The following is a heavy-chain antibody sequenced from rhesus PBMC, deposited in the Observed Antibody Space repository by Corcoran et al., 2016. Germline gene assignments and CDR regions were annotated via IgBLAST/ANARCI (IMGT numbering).Heavy chain of an antibody. Sequence: QVQLQQWGEGLVTPSETLSLTCAVYGGSISGYYYWIWIRQPPGKVLEWIGYIFGKNANTNYNPYLKNRVTISKDTSKNQFSLKLSSVTAADTAVYYCARKKYSNYDGFAYWGQGVLVTVSS. CDR3: ARKKYSNYDGFAY. D-gene: IGHD4-23*01. J-gene: IGHJ4*01. CDR2: IFGKNANT. CDR1: GGSISGYYY. V-gene: IGHV4-73*01.